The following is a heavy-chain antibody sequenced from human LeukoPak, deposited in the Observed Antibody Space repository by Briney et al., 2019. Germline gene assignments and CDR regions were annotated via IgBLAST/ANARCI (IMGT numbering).Heavy chain of an antibody. J-gene: IGHJ5*02. CDR2: LDPEDDKR. CDR1: GYTISEVS. CDR3: AKAPFTNWSGWFDP. D-gene: IGHD7-27*01. Sequence: ASVTVSCTVSGYTISEVSIHWVRQAPGKGLEWMGGLDPEDDKRFYAQKFQGRVTMTEDTSTDTAYMELSSLRSDDTAVYYCAKAPFTNWSGWFDPWGQGTLVTVSS. V-gene: IGHV1-24*01.